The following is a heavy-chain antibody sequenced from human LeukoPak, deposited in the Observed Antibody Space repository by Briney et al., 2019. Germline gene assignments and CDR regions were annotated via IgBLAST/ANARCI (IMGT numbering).Heavy chain of an antibody. J-gene: IGHJ2*01. CDR1: EYSFTSYW. Sequence: GESLKISCKGSEYSFTSYWIGWVRQMPGKGLEWMGIIYPGDSDTRYSPSFQGQVTISADKSISTAYLQWSSLKASDTAMYYCARHLDYGDYGGNWYFDLWGRGTLVTVSS. CDR2: IYPGDSDT. CDR3: ARHLDYGDYGGNWYFDL. V-gene: IGHV5-51*01. D-gene: IGHD4-17*01.